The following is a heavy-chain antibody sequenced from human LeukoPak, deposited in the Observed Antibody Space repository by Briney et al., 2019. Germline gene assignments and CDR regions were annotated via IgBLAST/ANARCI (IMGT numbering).Heavy chain of an antibody. Sequence: SETLSLTCTVSGGSFSSYFWSWIRQPAGKGLEWIGRMYTSGITNSNPSLKSRVTMSVDTSKNQSSLNLTSVTAADTAVYYCAREITGTRGVDYWGQGILVTVSS. CDR2: MYTSGIT. J-gene: IGHJ4*02. D-gene: IGHD1-7*01. CDR3: AREITGTRGVDY. CDR1: GGSFSSYF. V-gene: IGHV4-4*07.